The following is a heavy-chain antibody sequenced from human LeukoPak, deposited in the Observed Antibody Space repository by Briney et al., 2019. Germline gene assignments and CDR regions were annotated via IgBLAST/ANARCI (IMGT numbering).Heavy chain of an antibody. Sequence: PSETLSLTCTVSGGSISSYYWSWIRQPPGKGLEWIGYIYYSGSTNYNPSLKSRVTISVDTSKNQFSLKLSSVTAADTAVYYCARFHGYSSSWPTEPYYYYGMDVWGQGTTVTVSS. J-gene: IGHJ6*02. CDR2: IYYSGST. CDR1: GGSISSYY. CDR3: ARFHGYSSSWPTEPYYYYGMDV. D-gene: IGHD6-13*01. V-gene: IGHV4-59*08.